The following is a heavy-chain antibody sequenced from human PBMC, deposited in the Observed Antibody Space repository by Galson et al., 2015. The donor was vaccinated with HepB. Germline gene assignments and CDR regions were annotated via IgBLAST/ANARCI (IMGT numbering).Heavy chain of an antibody. V-gene: IGHV3-48*01. CDR3: ARDGVGYDFWSGYYWPYYFDY. Sequence: SLRLSCAASGFTFSSYSMNWVCQAPGKGLEWVSYISSSSSTIYYADSVKGRFTISRDNAKNSLYLQMNSLRAEDTAVYYCARDGVGYDFWSGYYWPYYFDYWGQGTLVTVSS. J-gene: IGHJ4*02. D-gene: IGHD3-3*01. CDR2: ISSSSSTI. CDR1: GFTFSSYS.